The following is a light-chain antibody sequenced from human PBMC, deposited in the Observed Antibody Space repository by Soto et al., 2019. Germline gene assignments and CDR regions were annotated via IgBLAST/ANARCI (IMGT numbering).Light chain of an antibody. CDR1: FSDIGAYNF. V-gene: IGLV2-14*01. CDR2: DVS. J-gene: IGLJ2*01. Sequence: QSALTQPASLSGSPGQSITISCTGSFSDIGAYNFVSWYQHHPGKAPKLLIFDVSSRPSGVSYRFSASKSDNTASLTISGLQTEDEAFYYCSSYTNLRTVVFGGGTKVTVL. CDR3: SSYTNLRTVV.